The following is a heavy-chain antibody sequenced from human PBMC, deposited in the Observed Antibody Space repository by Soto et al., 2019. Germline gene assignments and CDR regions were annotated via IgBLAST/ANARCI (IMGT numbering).Heavy chain of an antibody. J-gene: IGHJ6*02. V-gene: IGHV1-58*01. CDR2: IVVGSGDT. CDR1: GFTFTSSA. Sequence: ASVKVSCKASGFTFTSSAVQWVRQARGQRLEWIGWIVVGSGDTNSAQKFQKRVTITRDMSTSTAYIELSSLRSEDTAVYYCAATIIAAVGTGYYYGMDVRGQGTSVTVSS. CDR3: AATIIAAVGTGYYYGMDV. D-gene: IGHD6-13*01.